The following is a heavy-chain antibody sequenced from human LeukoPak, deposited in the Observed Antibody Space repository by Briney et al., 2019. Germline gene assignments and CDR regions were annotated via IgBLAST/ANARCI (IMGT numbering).Heavy chain of an antibody. Sequence: GGSLRLSCAASGFTFSSFAMSWVRQAPGKGLEWVSALSGSGGMTYSADSVKGRFTISRDNSKNTLYLQMNSLRVEDTAVYYCAKAADQYYYYYFYYMDVWGKGTTVTVSS. CDR2: LSGSGGMT. CDR1: GFTFSSFA. D-gene: IGHD2-2*01. V-gene: IGHV3-23*01. J-gene: IGHJ6*03. CDR3: AKAADQYYYYYFYYMDV.